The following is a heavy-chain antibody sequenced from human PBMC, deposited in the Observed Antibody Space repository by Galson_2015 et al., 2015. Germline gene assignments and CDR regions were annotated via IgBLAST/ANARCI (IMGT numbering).Heavy chain of an antibody. CDR1: GYSFTNYW. J-gene: IGHJ6*02. D-gene: IGHD3-10*01. V-gene: IGHV5-51*03. Sequence: QSGAEVKKPGESLEISCTGSGYSFTNYWIGWVRQMPGKGLEWMGIIYPGDSNTIYSPSFQGQVTISADESISTAYLRWSSLKASDTAMYYCARRRDYGMDVWGQGTTVTVSS. CDR3: ARRRDYGMDV. CDR2: IYPGDSNT.